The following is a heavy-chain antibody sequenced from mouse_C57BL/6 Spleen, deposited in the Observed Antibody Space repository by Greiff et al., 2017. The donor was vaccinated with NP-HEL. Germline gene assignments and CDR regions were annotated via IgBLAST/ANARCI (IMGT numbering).Heavy chain of an antibody. CDR2: IDPSDSET. V-gene: IGHV1-52*01. Sequence: VQLQQPGAELVRPGSSVKLSCKASGYTFTSYWMHWVKQRPIQGLEWIGNIDPSDSETHYNQKFKDKATLTVDKSSSTAYMQLSSLTSEDSAVYYCARDGSSSWDYWGQGTSVTVSS. J-gene: IGHJ4*01. CDR3: ARDGSSSWDY. CDR1: GYTFTSYW. D-gene: IGHD1-1*01.